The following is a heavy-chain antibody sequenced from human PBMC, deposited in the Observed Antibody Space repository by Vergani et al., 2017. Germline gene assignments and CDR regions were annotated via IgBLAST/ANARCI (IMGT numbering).Heavy chain of an antibody. D-gene: IGHD1-26*01. CDR3: ARGGGIVGAHDAFDI. CDR2: INHSGST. J-gene: IGHJ3*02. CDR1: GGSFSGYY. V-gene: IGHV4-34*01. Sequence: QVQLQQWGAGLLKPSETLSLTCAVYGGSFSGYYWSWIRQPPGKGLEWIGEINHSGSTNYNPSLKSRVTISVDTSKNQFSLKLSSVTAADTAVYYCARGGGIVGAHDAFDIWGQGTMVTVSS.